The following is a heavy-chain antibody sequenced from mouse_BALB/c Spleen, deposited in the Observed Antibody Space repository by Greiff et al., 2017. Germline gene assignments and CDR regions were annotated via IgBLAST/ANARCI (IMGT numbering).Heavy chain of an antibody. V-gene: IGHV1-7*01. J-gene: IGHJ4*01. CDR2: INPSTGYT. CDR3: ARGDPAMDY. Sequence: VQLQQSGAELAKPGASVKMSCKASGYTFTSYWMHWVKQRPGQGLEWIGYINPSTGYTEYNQKFKDKATLTADKSSSTAYMQLSSLTSEDSAVYYCARGDPAMDYWGQGTSVTVSS. CDR1: GYTFTSYW.